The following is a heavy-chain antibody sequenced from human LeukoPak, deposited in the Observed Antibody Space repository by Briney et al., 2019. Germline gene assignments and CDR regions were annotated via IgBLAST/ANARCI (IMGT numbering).Heavy chain of an antibody. J-gene: IGHJ4*02. V-gene: IGHV3-23*01. CDR3: AKRMVRGVLDY. Sequence: GGSLRLSCAASGFTFSSYGMSWVRQAPGEGLEWVSAISSSGGNTYYADSVKGRFTISRDNSKNTLYLQMNSLRAEDTAVYYCAKRMVRGVLDYWGQGTLVTVSS. CDR1: GFTFSSYG. D-gene: IGHD3-10*01. CDR2: ISSSGGNT.